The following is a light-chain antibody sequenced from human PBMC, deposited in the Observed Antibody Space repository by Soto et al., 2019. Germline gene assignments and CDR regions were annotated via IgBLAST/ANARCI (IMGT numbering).Light chain of an antibody. V-gene: IGKV3-11*01. CDR2: DAS. J-gene: IGKJ4*01. CDR1: QSVSSL. Sequence: EIVMTQSPATVSVSPGERATLPCRASQSVSSLLAWYQQKSGQPPRLLVSDASKRATGVPARFSGSGSGTDFTLIISSLEPEDFAIYYCQQRSNWPLTFGAGTKVDIK. CDR3: QQRSNWPLT.